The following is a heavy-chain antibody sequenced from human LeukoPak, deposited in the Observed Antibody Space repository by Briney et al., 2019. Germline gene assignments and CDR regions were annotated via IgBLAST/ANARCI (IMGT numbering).Heavy chain of an antibody. CDR3: AKEYGSGSYYYDY. V-gene: IGHV3-23*01. J-gene: IGHJ4*02. CDR2: ITTSGGST. CDR1: GFTFSSYA. Sequence: GGSLRLSCAASGFTFSSYALTWVRQAPGKGLEWVSAITTSGGSTHYADSVKGRFTISRDNSKNTLYLQMNSLRAEDTAVYYCAKEYGSGSYYYDYWGQGTLVTVSP. D-gene: IGHD3-10*01.